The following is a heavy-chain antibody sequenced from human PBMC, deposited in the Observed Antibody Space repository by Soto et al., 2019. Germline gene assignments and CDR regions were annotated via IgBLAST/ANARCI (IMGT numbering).Heavy chain of an antibody. D-gene: IGHD3-3*01. CDR2: NSSSSSYI. CDR3: ARSERYYDFWSGYYSYYYYYMDV. CDR1: GFTFSSYS. V-gene: IGHV3-21*01. J-gene: IGHJ6*03. Sequence: EVQLVESGGGLVKPGGSLRLSCAASGFTFSSYSMNWVRQAPGKGLEWVSSNSSSSSYIYYADSVKGRFTISRDNAKNSLYLQMNSLRAEDTAVYYCARSERYYDFWSGYYSYYYYYMDVWGKGTTVTVSS.